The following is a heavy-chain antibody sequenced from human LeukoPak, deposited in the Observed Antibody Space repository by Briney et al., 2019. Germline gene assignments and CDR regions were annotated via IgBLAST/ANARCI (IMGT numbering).Heavy chain of an antibody. CDR1: GGSISSGDYY. D-gene: IGHD3-10*01. Sequence: PSETLSLTCTVSGGSISSGDYYWSWIRQPPGKGLEWIGYIYYSGSTYYNPSLKSRVTISVDTSKNQFSLKLSSVTAADTAVYYCARAQRVRGVIISLDYWGQGTLATVSS. V-gene: IGHV4-30-4*01. J-gene: IGHJ4*02. CDR3: ARAQRVRGVIISLDY. CDR2: IYYSGST.